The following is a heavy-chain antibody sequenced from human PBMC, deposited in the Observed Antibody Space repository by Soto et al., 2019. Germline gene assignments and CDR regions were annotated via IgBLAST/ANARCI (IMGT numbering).Heavy chain of an antibody. J-gene: IGHJ6*02. CDR3: AREYYYDSSGYHYYYGMDV. CDR1: GFTFSSYD. V-gene: IGHV3-13*01. CDR2: IGTAGDT. D-gene: IGHD3-22*01. Sequence: GGSLRLSCAASGFTFSSYDMHWVRQATGKGLEWVSFIGTAGDTYYPGSVKGRFTISRENAKNSLFLQMNSLRAEDTAVYYCAREYYYDSSGYHYYYGMDVWGQGTTVTVSS.